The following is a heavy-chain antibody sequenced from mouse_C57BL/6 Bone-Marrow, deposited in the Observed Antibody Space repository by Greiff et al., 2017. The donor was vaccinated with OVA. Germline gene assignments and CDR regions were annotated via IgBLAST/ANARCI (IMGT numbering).Heavy chain of an antibody. CDR1: GYTFTSYT. V-gene: IGHV1-4*01. CDR2: INPSSGYT. Sequence: QVQLQQSGAELARPGASVKMSCKASGYTFTSYTMHWVKQRPGQGLEWIGYINPSSGYTKYNQKFKDKATLTADKSSSTAYMQLSSLTSEDSAVYYCARSYYGSSSHWYFDVWGTGTTVTVSS. D-gene: IGHD1-1*01. CDR3: ARSYYGSSSHWYFDV. J-gene: IGHJ1*03.